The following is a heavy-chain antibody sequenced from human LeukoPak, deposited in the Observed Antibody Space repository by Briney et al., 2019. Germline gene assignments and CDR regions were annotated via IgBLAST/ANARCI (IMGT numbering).Heavy chain of an antibody. J-gene: IGHJ4*02. CDR2: IYTGGNT. V-gene: IGHV3-66*01. Sequence: GGSLRLSCAGSGFTVSSNYMSWVRQAPGKGLEWLSVIYTGGNTYYADSVKGRFTISRDNSKNTLYLQMNSLRAEDTAVYYCAKDRGYCSSASCYAGHFDYWGQGTLVTVSS. CDR3: AKDRGYCSSASCYAGHFDY. D-gene: IGHD2-2*01. CDR1: GFTVSSNY.